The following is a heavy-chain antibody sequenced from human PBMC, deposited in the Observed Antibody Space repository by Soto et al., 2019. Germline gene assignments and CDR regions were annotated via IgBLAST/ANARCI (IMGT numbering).Heavy chain of an antibody. CDR2: ISGSGGST. D-gene: IGHD3-10*01. CDR1: GFTFSSDA. V-gene: IGHV3-23*01. Sequence: GGSLRLSCAASGFTFSSDAMSWVRQAPGQGLEWVSAISGSGGSTYYADSLKGRFTNSRDNSKNALYLQMNSLRAEDTAVYYCAKSPMFRAVAPFDYWGQGTLVTVSS. J-gene: IGHJ4*02. CDR3: AKSPMFRAVAPFDY.